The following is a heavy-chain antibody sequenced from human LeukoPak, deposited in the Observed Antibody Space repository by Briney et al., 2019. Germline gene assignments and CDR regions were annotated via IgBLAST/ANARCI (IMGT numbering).Heavy chain of an antibody. CDR2: ISYTGTYI. V-gene: IGHV3-21*04. CDR3: AKDPSVVVVPAAPY. CDR1: AFSLNAYN. D-gene: IGHD2-2*01. J-gene: IGHJ4*02. Sequence: KPGGSLRLSCAASAFSLNAYNMNWVRQAPGKGLEWVSSISYTGTYIYYADSVKGRFTISRDNSKNTLYLQMNSLRAEDTAVYYCAKDPSVVVVPAAPYWGQGTLVTVSS.